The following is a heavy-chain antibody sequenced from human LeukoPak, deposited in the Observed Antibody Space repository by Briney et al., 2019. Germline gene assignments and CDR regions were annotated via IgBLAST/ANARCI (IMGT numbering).Heavy chain of an antibody. J-gene: IGHJ4*02. CDR2: TYYRSKWIS. D-gene: IGHD4-11*01. CDR3: ARKGTVTTPFDY. V-gene: IGHV6-1*01. Sequence: SQTLSLTCAISGDSVSSNSAAWNWVRQSPSRGLEGLGRTYYRSKWISDYALSVKSRITINADTSKNQFSLQLNSVTPEDTAVYYCARKGTVTTPFDYWGQGILVTVSS. CDR1: GDSVSSNSAA.